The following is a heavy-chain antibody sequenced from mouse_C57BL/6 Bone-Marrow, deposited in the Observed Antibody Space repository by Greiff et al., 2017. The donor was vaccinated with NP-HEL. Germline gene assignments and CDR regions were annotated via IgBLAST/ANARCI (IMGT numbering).Heavy chain of an antibody. Sequence: EVQLVESGGDLVKPGGSLKLSCAASGFTFSSYGMSWVRQTPDKRLEWVATISSGGSYTYYPDSVKGRFTISRDNAKNTLYLQMSSLKSEDTAMYYCARHPGSHWYFDVWGTGTTVTVSS. D-gene: IGHD4-1*01. CDR1: GFTFSSYG. CDR3: ARHPGSHWYFDV. CDR2: ISSGGSYT. J-gene: IGHJ1*03. V-gene: IGHV5-6*01.